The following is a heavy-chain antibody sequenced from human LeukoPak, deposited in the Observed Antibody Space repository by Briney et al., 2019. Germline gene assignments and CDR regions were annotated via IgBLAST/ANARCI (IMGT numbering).Heavy chain of an antibody. CDR1: GGSISSSSHY. Sequence: SETLSLTCTVSGGSISSSSHYWGWIRQPPGKGLEWIGSLFYSGNTYYNPSLKSRLTISVDTSKNQFSLKLSSVTAADTAVYYCARRRYYDFWSDKLGEVWGQGTLVTVSS. CDR3: ARRRYYDFWSDKLGEV. CDR2: LFYSGNT. D-gene: IGHD3-3*01. J-gene: IGHJ4*02. V-gene: IGHV4-39*01.